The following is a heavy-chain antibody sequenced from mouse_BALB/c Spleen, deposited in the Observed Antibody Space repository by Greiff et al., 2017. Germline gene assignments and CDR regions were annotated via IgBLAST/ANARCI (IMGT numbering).Heavy chain of an antibody. CDR3: ASLYGSSYGWYFDV. D-gene: IGHD1-1*01. J-gene: IGHJ1*01. CDR1: GFTFSSYA. CDR2: ISSGGSYT. Sequence: EVQLVESGGGLVKPGGSLKLSCAASGFTFSSYAMSWVRQTPEKRLEWVATISSGGSYTYYPDSVKGRFTISRDNAKNTLYLQMSSLRSEDTAMYYCASLYGSSYGWYFDVWGAGTTVTVSS. V-gene: IGHV5-9-3*01.